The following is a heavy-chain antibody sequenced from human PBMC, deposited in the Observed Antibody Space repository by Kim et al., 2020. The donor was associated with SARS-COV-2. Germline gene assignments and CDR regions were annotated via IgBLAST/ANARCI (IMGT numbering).Heavy chain of an antibody. D-gene: IGHD2-2*01. CDR3: ARALGYCSSTSCYSFDY. V-gene: IGHV1-69*01. J-gene: IGHJ4*02. Sequence: FQGRFTITADESTSTAYMELSSLRSEDTAVYYCARALGYCSSTSCYSFDYWGQGTLVTVSS.